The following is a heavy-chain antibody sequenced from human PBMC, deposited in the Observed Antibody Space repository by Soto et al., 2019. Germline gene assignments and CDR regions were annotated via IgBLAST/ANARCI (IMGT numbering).Heavy chain of an antibody. CDR3: ARVNRGAFDH. CDR1: GGSIHDYY. V-gene: IGHV4-59*01. Sequence: QVQLQESGPGLVKPSQTLSLTCTVSGGSIHDYYWVWIRQPPGKGLEWIGYIFYTGSTDYNPSLKSRVTLSLATSKNQFSMKLSSVTAADTAVYYCARVNRGAFDHWGQGALVTVSS. CDR2: IFYTGST. J-gene: IGHJ4*02.